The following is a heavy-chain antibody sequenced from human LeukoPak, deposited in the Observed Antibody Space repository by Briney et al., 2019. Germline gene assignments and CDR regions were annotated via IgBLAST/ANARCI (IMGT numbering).Heavy chain of an antibody. CDR1: GGTFSSYA. CDR3: ARDRGYCSSTSCPRYNWFDP. V-gene: IGHV1-69*01. CDR2: SIPIFGTA. Sequence: SVKVSCKASGGTFSSYAISWVRQAPGQGLEWMGGSIPIFGTANYAQKFQGRVTITADESTSTAYMELSSLRSEDTAVYYCARDRGYCSSTSCPRYNWFDPWGQGTLVNVSS. D-gene: IGHD2-2*01. J-gene: IGHJ5*02.